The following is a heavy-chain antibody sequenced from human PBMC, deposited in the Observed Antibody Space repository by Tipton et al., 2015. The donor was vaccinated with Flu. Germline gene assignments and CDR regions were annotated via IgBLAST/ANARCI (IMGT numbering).Heavy chain of an antibody. Sequence: SLRLSCAASGFTFSSYDMHWVRQAPGKGLEYVSSISTNGGGTYYADSVKGRFIISRDNSKNTLYLQMGSQRAEDIAVYYCTGEGPMVQGIITTTCFDSWGQGTLVTVSS. CDR3: TGEGPMVQGIITTTCFDS. D-gene: IGHD3-10*01. CDR2: ISTNGGGT. J-gene: IGHJ4*02. CDR1: GFTFSSYD. V-gene: IGHV3-64*02.